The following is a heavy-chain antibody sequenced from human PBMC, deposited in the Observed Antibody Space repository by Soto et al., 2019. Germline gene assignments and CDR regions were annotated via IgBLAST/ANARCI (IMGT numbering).Heavy chain of an antibody. CDR3: ARGRNGMDV. Sequence: QVPLVQSGAEVKKPGASVKVSCKASGDPFSNYDIKWVRQATGQGLEWMVWMNPNSGNTGSARKFQGRVTMTRNTSLSTAYMELSSLRSEDTAVDYCARGRNGMDVLGQGTTVTVSS. J-gene: IGHJ6*02. V-gene: IGHV1-8*01. CDR1: GDPFSNYD. CDR2: MNPNSGNT.